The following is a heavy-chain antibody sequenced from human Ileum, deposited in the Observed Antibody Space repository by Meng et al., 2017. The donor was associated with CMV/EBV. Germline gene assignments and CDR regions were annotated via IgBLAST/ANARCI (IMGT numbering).Heavy chain of an antibody. CDR2: IYHSGST. Sequence: SVTLSLTCTVSGGSISTKYWSWIRQPPGKGLEWIGYIYHSGSTNYNPSLRSRVTISVDTSKNQFSLKLTSVTAADTAVYYCARELSADAFDIWGQGRMVTVSS. J-gene: IGHJ3*02. CDR3: ARELSADAFDI. CDR1: GGSISTKY. V-gene: IGHV4-59*01.